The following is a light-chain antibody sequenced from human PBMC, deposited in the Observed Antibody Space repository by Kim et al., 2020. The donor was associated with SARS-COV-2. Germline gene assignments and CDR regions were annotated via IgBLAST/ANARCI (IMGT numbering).Light chain of an antibody. V-gene: IGLV3-1*01. CDR3: QAWDVNNWV. CDR1: KFNGGY. Sequence: SMATGQRASIAGSGDKFNGGYINWYQHNPAPSPVLVIYQDDKPPSGIPERVSASSYGNTATLTSSGTQDMDEADYFCQAWDVNNWVFGGGTQLTVL. J-gene: IGLJ3*02. CDR2: QDD.